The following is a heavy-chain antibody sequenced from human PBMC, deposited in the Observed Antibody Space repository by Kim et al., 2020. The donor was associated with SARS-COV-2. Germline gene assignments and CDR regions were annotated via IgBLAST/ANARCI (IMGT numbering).Heavy chain of an antibody. V-gene: IGHV1-8*01. CDR1: GYTFTSYD. CDR2: MNPNSGNT. Sequence: ASVKVSCKASGYTFTSYDINWVRQATGQGLEWMGWMNPNSGNTGYAQKFQGRVTMTRNTSISTAYMELSSLRSEDTAVYYCARSGGSSWYQYYWYFDLWGRGTLVTVSS. CDR3: ARSGGSSWYQYYWYFDL. D-gene: IGHD6-13*01. J-gene: IGHJ2*01.